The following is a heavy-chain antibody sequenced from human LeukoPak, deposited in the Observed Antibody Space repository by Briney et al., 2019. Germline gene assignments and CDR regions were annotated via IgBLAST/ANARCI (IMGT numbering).Heavy chain of an antibody. CDR2: IYSTGDT. V-gene: IGHV4-38-2*01. CDR3: ASKPTVIKSIYMDV. J-gene: IGHJ6*03. D-gene: IGHD3-9*01. Sequence: SETLSLTCDVSGYYISSGYFWGWMRQPPGKGLEWIGSIYSTGDTYYNPSLKSRVTISADTSKNQFSLKVTSVTAADTAIYYCASKPTVIKSIYMDVWGKGTTVTVPS. CDR1: GYYISSGYF.